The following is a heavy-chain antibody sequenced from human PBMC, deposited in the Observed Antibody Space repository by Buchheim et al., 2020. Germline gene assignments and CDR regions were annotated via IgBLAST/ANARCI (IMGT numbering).Heavy chain of an antibody. J-gene: IGHJ4*02. CDR2: ISYDGSNK. Sequence: QVQLVESGGGVVQPGRSLRLSCAASGFTFSSYGMHWVRQAPGKGLEWVAVISYDGSNKYYADSVKGRFTISRDNSKNTLYLQMNSLRAEDTAVYYCAKDIAAAGQYYFDYWGQGTL. CDR1: GFTFSSYG. D-gene: IGHD6-13*01. CDR3: AKDIAAAGQYYFDY. V-gene: IGHV3-30*18.